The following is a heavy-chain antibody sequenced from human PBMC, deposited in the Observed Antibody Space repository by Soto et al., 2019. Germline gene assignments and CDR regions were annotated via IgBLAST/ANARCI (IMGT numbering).Heavy chain of an antibody. CDR2: IYWDDDK. D-gene: IGHD3-10*01. J-gene: IGHJ6*03. CDR1: GFSLSTSGVG. Sequence: QITLKESGPTLVKPTQTLTLTCTFSGFSLSTSGVGVGWIRQPPGKALEWLALIYWDDDKRYSPSLKSRLTITKDTSKNQVVLTMTNMDPVDTATYYCAHRSTVGESPPLFYYYYYMDVWGKGTTVTVSS. V-gene: IGHV2-5*02. CDR3: AHRSTVGESPPLFYYYYYMDV.